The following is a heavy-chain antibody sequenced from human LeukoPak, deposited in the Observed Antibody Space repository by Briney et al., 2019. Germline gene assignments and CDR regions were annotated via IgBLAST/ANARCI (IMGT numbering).Heavy chain of an antibody. J-gene: IGHJ6*03. CDR3: ARGPSITMVRGGQWYYYMDV. CDR2: INPSGGST. CDR1: GYTFTSYY. Sequence: ASVKVSCKASGYTFTSYYMHWVRQAPGQGLEWMGIINPSGGSTNYAQKFQGRVTMTRDTSTNTVYMELSSLRPEDTAVYYCARGPSITMVRGGQWYYYMDVWGKGTTVTISS. V-gene: IGHV1-46*01. D-gene: IGHD3-10*01.